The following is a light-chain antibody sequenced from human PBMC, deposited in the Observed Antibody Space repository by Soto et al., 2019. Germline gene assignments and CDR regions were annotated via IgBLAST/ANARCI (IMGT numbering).Light chain of an antibody. Sequence: EIVLTQSPGTLSLSPGERATLSCSASKSVSAFYFAWYQQKXGQAPSTTIHETLSRNTGIPDRFRCSGSGTEFTLTISRLEPEDFAVYYCQQYDDWPGRFRQGTKVDIK. CDR2: ETL. J-gene: IGKJ1*01. V-gene: IGKV3-20*01. CDR3: QQYDDWPGR. CDR1: KSVSAFY.